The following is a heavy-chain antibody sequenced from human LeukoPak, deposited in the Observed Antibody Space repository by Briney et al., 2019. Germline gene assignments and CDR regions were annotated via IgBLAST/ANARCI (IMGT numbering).Heavy chain of an antibody. V-gene: IGHV1-3*01. Sequence: ASVKVSCTASGCPFTNYAYHWVRQAPEHGLEWLGWINAGNDDTKYSQKFQGRVTITADESTSTAYMALSSLRSEDTAVYYCARGVIVWGSDIPNDNWFDPWGQGTLVTVSS. CDR2: INAGNDDT. CDR1: GCPFTNYA. CDR3: ARGVIVWGSDIPNDNWFDP. D-gene: IGHD3-16*01. J-gene: IGHJ5*02.